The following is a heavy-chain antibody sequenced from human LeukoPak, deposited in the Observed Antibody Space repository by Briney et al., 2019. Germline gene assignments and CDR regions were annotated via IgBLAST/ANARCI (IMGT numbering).Heavy chain of an antibody. V-gene: IGHV3-21*01. CDR2: ITSSSTYI. D-gene: IGHD1-26*01. Sequence: GGSLRLSCAASGFTFSSYSMNWVRQAPGKGLEWVSSITSSSTYIYYADSVKGRFTISRDNAENSLYLQMNSLRAEDTAVYYCARDRYSRSYPLDVWGKGTTVTVSS. CDR3: ARDRYSRSYPLDV. J-gene: IGHJ6*04. CDR1: GFTFSSYS.